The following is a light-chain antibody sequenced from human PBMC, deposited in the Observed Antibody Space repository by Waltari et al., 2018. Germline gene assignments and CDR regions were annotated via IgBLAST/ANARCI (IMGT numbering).Light chain of an antibody. CDR2: MGS. CDR1: QSLLHVDGYNS. J-gene: IGKJ1*01. Sequence: DIVMTQSPLSLPVTPGEPASISCRSSQSLLHVDGYNSLDWYLQKPGQSPQVLIYMGSNRAAGVPDRFSGSGSGTDFTLKISRVEAEDVGVYYCMQPLETPWTFGQGTKVEIK. V-gene: IGKV2-28*01. CDR3: MQPLETPWT.